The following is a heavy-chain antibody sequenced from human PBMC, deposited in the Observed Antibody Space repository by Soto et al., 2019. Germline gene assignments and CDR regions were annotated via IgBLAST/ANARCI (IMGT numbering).Heavy chain of an antibody. J-gene: IGHJ5*01. CDR3: ARGIFDTIFGVVAIDS. CDR2: IYYLGNT. CDR1: GGSISSSSSY. V-gene: IGHV4-39*07. D-gene: IGHD3-3*01. Sequence: SETLSLTCTVSGGSISSSSSYWGWIRQPPGKGLEWVGSIYYLGNTYYNPSLKSRVTVSVDTSKNQFSLKLSSVTAADTAVYYCARGIFDTIFGVVAIDSWGQGTLVTVSS.